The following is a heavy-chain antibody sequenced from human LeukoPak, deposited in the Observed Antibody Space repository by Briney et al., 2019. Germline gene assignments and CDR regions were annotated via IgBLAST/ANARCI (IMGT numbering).Heavy chain of an antibody. CDR2: IRYDGSNK. Sequence: GGSLRLSCAASGFTFSSYGMHWVRQAPGKGLEWVAVIRYDGSNKYYADSVKGRFTISRDNSKNTLYLQMNSLRAEDTAVYYCARDGGFGELLPDTCFFDYWGQGTLVTVSS. D-gene: IGHD3-10*01. CDR1: GFTFSSYG. CDR3: ARDGGFGELLPDTCFFDY. V-gene: IGHV3-33*01. J-gene: IGHJ4*02.